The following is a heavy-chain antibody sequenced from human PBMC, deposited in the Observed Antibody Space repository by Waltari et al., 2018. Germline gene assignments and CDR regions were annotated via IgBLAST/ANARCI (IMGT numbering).Heavy chain of an antibody. CDR2: IIPIFGTA. CDR1: GGTFSSYA. V-gene: IGHV1-69*01. D-gene: IGHD1-26*01. J-gene: IGHJ3*02. Sequence: QVQLVQSGAEVKRPGSSVKVSCTASGGTFSSYAISWVRQAPGQGLEWMGGIIPIFGTANYAQKFQGRVTITADESTSTAYMELSSLRSEDTAVYYCARETGRDGGSYDAFDIWGQGTMVTVSS. CDR3: ARETGRDGGSYDAFDI.